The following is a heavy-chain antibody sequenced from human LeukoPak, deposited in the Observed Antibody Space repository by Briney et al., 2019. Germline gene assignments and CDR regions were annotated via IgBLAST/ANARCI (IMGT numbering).Heavy chain of an antibody. CDR2: ISAYNGNT. J-gene: IGHJ4*02. CDR1: GYIFTSYV. D-gene: IGHD2-2*01. V-gene: IGHV1-18*01. Sequence: ASVKVSCKASGYIFTSYVIHWVRQAPGQGLEWMGWISAYNGNTNYAQKLQGRVTMTTDTSTSTAYMELRSLRSDDTAVYYCARDPDIVVVPAAPFYDYWGQGPLVTVSS. CDR3: ARDPDIVVVPAAPFYDY.